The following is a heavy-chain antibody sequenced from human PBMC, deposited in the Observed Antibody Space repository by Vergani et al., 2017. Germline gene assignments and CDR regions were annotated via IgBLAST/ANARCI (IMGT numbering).Heavy chain of an antibody. CDR3: AKVPSPAYCSGGSCYYH. CDR1: GFTFDDYA. CDR2: ISWNSGSI. Sequence: EVQLVESGGGLVQPGRSLRLSCAASGFTFDDYAMHWVRQAPGKGLEWVSGISWNSGSIGYADSVKGRFTISRDNSKNTLYLQMNSLRAEDTAVYYCAKVPSPAYCSGGSCYYHWGQGTLVTVSS. D-gene: IGHD2-15*01. V-gene: IGHV3-9*01. J-gene: IGHJ5*02.